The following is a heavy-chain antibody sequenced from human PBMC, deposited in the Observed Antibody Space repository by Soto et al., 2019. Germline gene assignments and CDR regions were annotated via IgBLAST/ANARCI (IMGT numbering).Heavy chain of an antibody. D-gene: IGHD3-10*01. V-gene: IGHV4-30-2*01. Sequence: QLQLQESGSGLVKPSQTLSLTCSVSGGSISSAGYSWSWIRQPPGKGLEWIGYIYHSGSTYYNPTITSRITLSVDRSKNQFSLKLSSVTAADTAVYYCAANGDYAFDIWGQGTMVTVSS. CDR2: IYHSGST. CDR3: AANGDYAFDI. J-gene: IGHJ3*02. CDR1: GGSISSAGYS.